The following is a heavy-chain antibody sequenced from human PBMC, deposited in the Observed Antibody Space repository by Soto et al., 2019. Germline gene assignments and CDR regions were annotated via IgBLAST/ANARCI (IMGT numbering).Heavy chain of an antibody. CDR1: GYSFTSNW. CDR2: IYPGDSDT. D-gene: IGHD6-13*01. J-gene: IGHJ5*02. CDR3: ARVGIAAANTGWFEP. Sequence: PGESLKISCKGSGYSFTSNWIGWVRQMPGKGLELMGIIYPGDSDTRYSPSFQGQITISADKSITTAYLQWSSLKASDTAMYYCARVGIAAANTGWFEPWRQGTLVTVSS. V-gene: IGHV5-51*01.